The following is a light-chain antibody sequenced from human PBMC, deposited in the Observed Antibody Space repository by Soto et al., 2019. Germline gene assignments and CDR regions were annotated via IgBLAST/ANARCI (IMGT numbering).Light chain of an antibody. CDR2: GAT. V-gene: IGKV3-15*01. J-gene: IGKJ1*01. CDR1: QNVLSD. Sequence: EILLTQSQATLSVSPGETATLSCRASQNVLSDLACYQQKPGQAPRLLVYGATTRATDAPAKFRGSGSGTEFSLTISSLESEDFEIYYCQQCSSWPRTFGQGSKVEI. CDR3: QQCSSWPRT.